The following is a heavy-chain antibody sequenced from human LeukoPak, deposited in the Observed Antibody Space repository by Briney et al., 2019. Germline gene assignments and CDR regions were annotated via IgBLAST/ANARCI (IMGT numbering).Heavy chain of an antibody. Sequence: SETLSPTCTVSGVSISSSNSYWGWIRQPPGKGLEWIGSIYYTGNTYYNASLKSRVTISIDTSKNQFSLRLTSVTAADTAVYYCARQTGSGLFILPGGQGTLVTVSS. CDR2: IYYTGNT. CDR3: ARQTGSGLFILP. J-gene: IGHJ4*02. V-gene: IGHV4-39*01. D-gene: IGHD3/OR15-3a*01. CDR1: GVSISSSNSY.